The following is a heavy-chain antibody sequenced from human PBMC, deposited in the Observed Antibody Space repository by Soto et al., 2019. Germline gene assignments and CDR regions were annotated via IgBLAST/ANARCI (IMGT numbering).Heavy chain of an antibody. CDR1: GFTFSSYA. Sequence: GGSLRLSCAASGFTFSSYAMHWVRQAPGKGLEWVAVISYDGSNKYYADSVKGRFTISRDNSKNTLYLQMNSLRAEDTAVYYCARAGSYVKNRNYFDYWGQGTLVTVSS. CDR3: ARAGSYVKNRNYFDY. J-gene: IGHJ4*02. CDR2: ISYDGSNK. D-gene: IGHD1-26*01. V-gene: IGHV3-30-3*01.